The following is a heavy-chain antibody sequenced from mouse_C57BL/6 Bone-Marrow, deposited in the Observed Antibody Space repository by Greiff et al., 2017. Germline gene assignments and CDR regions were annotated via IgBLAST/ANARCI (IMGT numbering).Heavy chain of an antibody. CDR3: AARGGGRDWYFDV. V-gene: IGHV5-6*02. J-gene: IGHJ1*03. Sequence: DVMLVQSGADLVKPGASVKLSCAASGFTFSSYGMSWVRQTPDKRLEWVATISSAGSYTYYPDSVKGRFTISRDNATNTLYLKMSSLKSEDTAMYYCAARGGGRDWYFDVWGTGTTVTVSS. CDR2: ISSAGSYT. CDR1: GFTFSSYG.